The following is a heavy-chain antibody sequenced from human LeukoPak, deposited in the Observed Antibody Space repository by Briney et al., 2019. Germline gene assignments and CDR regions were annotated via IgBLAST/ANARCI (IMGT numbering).Heavy chain of an antibody. CDR2: ISGSGGST. J-gene: IGHJ4*02. CDR3: AKAGDIMMVVPEAY. Sequence: GGSLRLSCAASGFTFSSYAMSWVRQAPGKGLEWVSAISGSGGSTYYADSVKGRFTISRDNSKNTLYLQMNSLRAEDTAVYYCAKAGDIMMVVPEAYWGQGTLVTVSS. V-gene: IGHV3-23*01. D-gene: IGHD3-22*01. CDR1: GFTFSSYA.